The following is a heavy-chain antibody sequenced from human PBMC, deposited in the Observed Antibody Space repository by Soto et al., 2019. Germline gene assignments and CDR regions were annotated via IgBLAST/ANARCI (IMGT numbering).Heavy chain of an antibody. CDR3: ARSGGRSWPESRYFKN. Sequence: GGSLRLSCAASGFTFSRYSLHWVRQAPGKGLEWVTVISNDGSIKYYADSVKGRFAVSRDNSQNTLYVQMNSLTPEDTALYYCARSGGRSWPESRYFKNWGPGTRVTVSS. V-gene: IGHV3-30*09. J-gene: IGHJ4*02. D-gene: IGHD3-16*01. CDR2: ISNDGSIK. CDR1: GFTFSRYS.